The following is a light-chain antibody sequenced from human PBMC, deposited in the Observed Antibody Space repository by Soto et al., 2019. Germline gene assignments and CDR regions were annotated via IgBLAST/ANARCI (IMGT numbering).Light chain of an antibody. Sequence: EIVLTQSPGTLSLSPGERATLSCRASQSVSSSYLAWYQQKPGQAPRLLIYGASSRATGIPDRFSGSGSGADFTLTISRREPEDVAVYYCQRYGSSPLFTFGPGTKVDIK. V-gene: IGKV3-20*01. J-gene: IGKJ3*01. CDR1: QSVSSSY. CDR2: GAS. CDR3: QRYGSSPLFT.